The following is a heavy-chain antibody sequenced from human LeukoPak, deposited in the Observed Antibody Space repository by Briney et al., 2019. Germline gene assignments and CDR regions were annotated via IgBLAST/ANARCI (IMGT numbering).Heavy chain of an antibody. CDR3: ARGFYYYDSSGYSNWFDP. CDR2: IYHSGST. Sequence: SETLSLTCTVSGGSISSSSYYWGWIRQPPGKGLEGIGSIYHSGSTYYNPSLKSRVTISVDTSKNQFSLKLSSVTAADTAVYYCARGFYYYDSSGYSNWFDPWGQGTLVTVSS. CDR1: GGSISSSSYY. D-gene: IGHD3-22*01. J-gene: IGHJ5*02. V-gene: IGHV4-39*07.